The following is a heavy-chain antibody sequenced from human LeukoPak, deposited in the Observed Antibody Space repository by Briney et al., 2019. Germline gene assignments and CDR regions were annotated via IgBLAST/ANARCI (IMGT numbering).Heavy chain of an antibody. CDR3: AELGITMIGGV. CDR2: LSSSSTYI. Sequence: GGSLRLSCAASGFTFSSYNMNWVRQAPGKGLEWVSSLSSSSTYIYYADSVKGRFTISRDNAKNSQYLQMNSLRAEDTAVYYCAELGITMIGGVWGKGTTVTISS. D-gene: IGHD3-10*02. J-gene: IGHJ6*04. V-gene: IGHV3-21*01. CDR1: GFTFSSYN.